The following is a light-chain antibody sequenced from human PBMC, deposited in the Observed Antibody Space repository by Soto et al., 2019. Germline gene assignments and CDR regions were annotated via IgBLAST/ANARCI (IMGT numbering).Light chain of an antibody. Sequence: EIVLTQSPGTRSLSPGERVTLSCRASQSVGSSYLAWYQQKPGQAPRLLIYGASSRATGIPDRFSGSGSGTDFTLTISRLEPEDFAVYSCQQYGSSPFTFGPGTKVDIK. CDR2: GAS. CDR1: QSVGSSY. J-gene: IGKJ3*01. CDR3: QQYGSSPFT. V-gene: IGKV3-20*01.